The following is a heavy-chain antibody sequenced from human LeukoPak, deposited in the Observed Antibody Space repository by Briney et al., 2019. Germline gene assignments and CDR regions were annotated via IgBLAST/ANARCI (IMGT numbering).Heavy chain of an antibody. J-gene: IGHJ4*02. V-gene: IGHV1-18*04. D-gene: IGHD3-10*01. CDR3: ARVDAMVRGVIPLIDC. Sequence: ASVKVSCKASGYTFTGYGISWVRQAPGQGLEWMGWISAYNGNTNYAQKLQGRVTMTTDTSTSTAYMELRSLRSDDTAVYYCARVDAMVRGVIPLIDCWGQGTLVTVSS. CDR2: ISAYNGNT. CDR1: GYTFTGYG.